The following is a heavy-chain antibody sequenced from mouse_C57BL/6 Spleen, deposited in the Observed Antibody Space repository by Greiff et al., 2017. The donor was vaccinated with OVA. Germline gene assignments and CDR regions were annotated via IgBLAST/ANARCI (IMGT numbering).Heavy chain of an antibody. CDR3: ARSAIYYYGSDAMNY. D-gene: IGHD1-1*01. CDR1: GYTFTGYW. J-gene: IGHJ4*01. CDR2: ILPGSGST. Sequence: QVQLKQSGAELMKPGASVKLSCKATGYTFTGYWIEWVKQRPGHGLEWIGEILPGSGSTNYNEKFKGKATFTADTSSNTAYMQLSSLTTEDSASYYCARSAIYYYGSDAMNYWGQGTSVTVSS. V-gene: IGHV1-9*01.